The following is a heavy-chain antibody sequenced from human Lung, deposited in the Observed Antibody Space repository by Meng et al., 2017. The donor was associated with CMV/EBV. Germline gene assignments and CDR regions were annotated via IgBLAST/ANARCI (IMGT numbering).Heavy chain of an antibody. CDR3: AREAETANDY. V-gene: IGHV1-2*02. CDR2: INPRGGGP. J-gene: IGHJ4*02. Sequence: ASVXVSCKASGYTFADYFIHWVRQAPGQGLEWMGRINPRGGGPNYVQKYQDRVTLTMDTSITTGYLEMRGLTSDDTAVYYCAREAETANDYWGQGTLVTVSS. CDR1: GYTFADYF. D-gene: IGHD5-18*01.